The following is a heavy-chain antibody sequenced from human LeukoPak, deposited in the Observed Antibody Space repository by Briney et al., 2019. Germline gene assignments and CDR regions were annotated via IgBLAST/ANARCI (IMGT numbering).Heavy chain of an antibody. Sequence: PGGSLRLSCAASGFTFRSYWMSWVRQAPGKGLEWVANINEDGSVEHYVDSVKGRFTISRDNAKNSLYLQVNSLRAEDTAVYYCARDQSPYYSDTIYYDAFDIWGQGTMVTVSS. CDR3: ARDQSPYYSDTIYYDAFDI. D-gene: IGHD2-2*01. CDR2: INEDGSVE. V-gene: IGHV3-7*01. CDR1: GFTFRSYW. J-gene: IGHJ3*02.